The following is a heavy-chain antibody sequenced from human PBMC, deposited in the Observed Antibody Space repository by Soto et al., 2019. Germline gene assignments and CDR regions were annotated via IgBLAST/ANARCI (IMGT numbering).Heavy chain of an antibody. V-gene: IGHV4-39*01. D-gene: IGHD3-22*01. CDR1: GDSISNSRFY. CDR3: ARDFFDSSDYTTNWFDP. CDR2: IYHTGNA. J-gene: IGHJ5*02. Sequence: SETLSLTCSVSGDSISNSRFYWAWIRQPPGEGLEWIGSIYHTGNAYYNPSLKSRVTISVDTSKNQFSLKLTSVTAADAALYYCARDFFDSSDYTTNWFDPWGQGTRVTVSS.